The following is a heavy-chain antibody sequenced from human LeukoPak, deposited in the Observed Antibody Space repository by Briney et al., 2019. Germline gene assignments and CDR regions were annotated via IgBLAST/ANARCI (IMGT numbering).Heavy chain of an antibody. CDR1: GFTFSSYG. Sequence: GGSLRLSCAASGFTFSSYGMHWVRQAPGKGLEWVAVISYDGSNKYYADSVKGRFTISRDNSKNTLYLQMNSLRAEDTAVYYCATPVLQEIAVAGYFDHWGQGTLVTVSS. D-gene: IGHD6-19*01. CDR3: ATPVLQEIAVAGYFDH. V-gene: IGHV3-30*03. J-gene: IGHJ4*02. CDR2: ISYDGSNK.